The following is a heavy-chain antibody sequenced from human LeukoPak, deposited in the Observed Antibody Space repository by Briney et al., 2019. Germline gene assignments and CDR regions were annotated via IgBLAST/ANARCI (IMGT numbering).Heavy chain of an antibody. CDR3: ARETRFYGPGSYNIDY. D-gene: IGHD3-10*01. CDR2: INDDGSDT. V-gene: IGHV3-74*01. J-gene: IGHJ4*02. Sequence: GGSLRLSCAVSGFTFKLYWMHWVRQAPGKGPVWVSRINDDGSDTTYADSVKGRFTISRDNAKNSVYLQMNSLRVEDTAVYYCARETRFYGPGSYNIDYWGQGTLVTVSS. CDR1: GFTFKLYW.